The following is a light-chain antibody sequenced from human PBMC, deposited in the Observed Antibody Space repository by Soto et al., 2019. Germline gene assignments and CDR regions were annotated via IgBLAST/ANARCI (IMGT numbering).Light chain of an antibody. J-gene: IGKJ5*01. CDR2: DAS. CDR1: QSVDNY. Sequence: EKVLTQSPATLSLSPGERATLSCRASQSVDNYVAWYQQKPGQAPRLLIYDASNRATGIPARFSGSGSGTDFTLTISSLEPEDFAIYFCQQTYTTPITFGQGTRLDIK. CDR3: QQTYTTPIT. V-gene: IGKV3-11*01.